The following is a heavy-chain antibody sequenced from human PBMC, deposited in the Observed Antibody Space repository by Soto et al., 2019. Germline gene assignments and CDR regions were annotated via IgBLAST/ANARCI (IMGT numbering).Heavy chain of an antibody. J-gene: IGHJ4*02. CDR3: ASSHDYGDYPLHYFDY. CDR1: GGSISSGGYS. D-gene: IGHD4-17*01. Sequence: PSETLSLTCAASGGSISSGGYSWSWIRQPPGKGLEWIGYIYHSGSTYYNPSLKSRVTISVDRSKNQFSLKLSSVTAADTAVYYCASSHDYGDYPLHYFDYWGQGTLVTVSS. CDR2: IYHSGST. V-gene: IGHV4-30-2*01.